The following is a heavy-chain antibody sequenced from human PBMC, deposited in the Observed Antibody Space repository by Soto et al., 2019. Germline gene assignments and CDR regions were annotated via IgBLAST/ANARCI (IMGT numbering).Heavy chain of an antibody. CDR1: GGSISSGGYY. J-gene: IGHJ6*02. V-gene: IGHV4-31*03. D-gene: IGHD1-1*01. Sequence: SETLSLTCTVSGGSISSGGYYWSWIRQHPGKGLEWIGYIYYSGSTYYNPSLKSRVTISVDTSKNQFSLKLSSVTAADTAVYYCASGKTGTTLSYYYYYGMDVWGQGTTVTVSS. CDR3: ASGKTGTTLSYYYYYGMDV. CDR2: IYYSGST.